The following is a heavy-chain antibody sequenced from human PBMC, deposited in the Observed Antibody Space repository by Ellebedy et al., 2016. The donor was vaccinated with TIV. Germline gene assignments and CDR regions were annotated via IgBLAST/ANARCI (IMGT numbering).Heavy chain of an antibody. Sequence: MPSETLSLTCTVSGGSLSSSSYYWGWIRQTPGKGLEWIGSIYYGGSTYTNPSLKSRITMSVHTSNNQFSLSLNSVTAADTAIYYCARHDHVYAHYFGPWGQGSLVTVSS. J-gene: IGHJ5*02. CDR2: IYYGGST. CDR3: ARHDHVYAHYFGP. D-gene: IGHD5/OR15-5a*01. V-gene: IGHV4-39*01. CDR1: GGSLSSSSYY.